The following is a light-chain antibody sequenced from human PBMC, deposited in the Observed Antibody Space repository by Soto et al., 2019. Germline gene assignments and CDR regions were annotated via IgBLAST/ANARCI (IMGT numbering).Light chain of an antibody. CDR2: KAS. V-gene: IGKV1-5*03. CDR3: QQYNSYWT. CDR1: QSISSW. J-gene: IGKJ1*01. Sequence: DIQMTQSPSTLSASVGDRVTITCRASQSISSWLAWYQQKPGKAPKLLIYKASSLESGVPSRFSGSGSGTEFTLTISSLQPDDFETYYCQQYNSYWTFGQGTKVDI.